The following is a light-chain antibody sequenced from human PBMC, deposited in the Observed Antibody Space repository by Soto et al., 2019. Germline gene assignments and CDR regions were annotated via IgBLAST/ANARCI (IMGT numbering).Light chain of an antibody. CDR3: SSYTSSNTYV. J-gene: IGLJ1*01. Sequence: QSALTQPPSVSGSPGQSVAISCTGTSSDVGSSNGVSWYQQPPGTAPKLMIYDVNNRPSGVPDLFSGSNSGNTASLTISGLQAEDEADYYFSSYTSSNTYVFGTGTKLTVL. V-gene: IGLV2-18*02. CDR2: DVN. CDR1: SSDVGSSNG.